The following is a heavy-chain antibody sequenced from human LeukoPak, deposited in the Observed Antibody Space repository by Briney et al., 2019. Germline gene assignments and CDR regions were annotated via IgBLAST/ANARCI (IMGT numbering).Heavy chain of an antibody. CDR2: ISSSSSDT. CDR3: ARGHHGMEV. Sequence: PGGSLRLSCAASEFSFSDYYISGSRQAPGRGLEWVSYISSSSSDTDYADSVKGRFTISRDNAKNSLFLQMNSLRAEDTAVYYCARGHHGMEVWGRGTTVTVSS. J-gene: IGHJ6*02. V-gene: IGHV3-11*05. CDR1: EFSFSDYY.